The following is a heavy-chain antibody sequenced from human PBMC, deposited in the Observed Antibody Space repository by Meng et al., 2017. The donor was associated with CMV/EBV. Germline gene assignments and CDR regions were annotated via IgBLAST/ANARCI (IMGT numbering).Heavy chain of an antibody. D-gene: IGHD6-6*01. CDR1: GFTFSSYA. Sequence: GESLKISCAASGFTFSSYAMSWVRQAPGKGLEWVSAISGSGGSTYYADSVKGRFTISRDNSKNTLYLQMNSLRAEDTAVYYCEKDPSFEYSSSFDYWGQGTLVTVSS. CDR2: ISGSGGST. V-gene: IGHV3-23*01. J-gene: IGHJ4*02. CDR3: EKDPSFEYSSSFDY.